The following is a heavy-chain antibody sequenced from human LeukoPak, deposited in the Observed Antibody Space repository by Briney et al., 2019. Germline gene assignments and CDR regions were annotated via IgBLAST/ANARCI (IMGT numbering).Heavy chain of an antibody. V-gene: IGHV1-18*01. Sequence: ASVKVSCNASGYTFTSYGISWVRQAPGQGLEWMGWISAYNGNTNYAQKLQGRVTMTTDASTSTAYMELRSLRSDDTAVYYCARDSSSWQRDNWFDPWGQGTLVTVSS. J-gene: IGHJ5*02. CDR2: ISAYNGNT. CDR3: ARDSSSWQRDNWFDP. D-gene: IGHD6-13*01. CDR1: GYTFTSYG.